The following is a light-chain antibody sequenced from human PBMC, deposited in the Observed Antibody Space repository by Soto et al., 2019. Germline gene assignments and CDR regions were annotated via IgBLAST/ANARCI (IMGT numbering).Light chain of an antibody. J-gene: IGKJ2*01. CDR1: QSLLHSNGYNY. CDR2: LGS. V-gene: IGKV2-28*01. CDR3: MQALQTPNT. Sequence: DIVMTQSPLSLPVTPGEPASISCRSSQSLLHSNGYNYLDWYLQKPGQSPQLLIYLGSNRASGVPDRFSGSGLGTDFTLKISRVEAEDVGVYYCMQALQTPNTFGQGTKLEFK.